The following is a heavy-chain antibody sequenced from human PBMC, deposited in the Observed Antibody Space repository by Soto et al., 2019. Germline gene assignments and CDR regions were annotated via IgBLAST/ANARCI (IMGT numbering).Heavy chain of an antibody. CDR1: ADSITISHW. J-gene: IGHJ4*02. D-gene: IGHD3-3*02. CDR3: ASRHFWIGPWTHTRLDY. V-gene: IGHV4-4*02. CDR2: ISHSRST. Sequence: PSETLSLTCAVSADSITISHWWNWVRQPPGKGLEWMGQISHSRSTNYNPYLTSRVTISVDKSKNHFSLKLIAVTGADTAVYYCASRHFWIGPWTHTRLDYWGQGTLVTVSS.